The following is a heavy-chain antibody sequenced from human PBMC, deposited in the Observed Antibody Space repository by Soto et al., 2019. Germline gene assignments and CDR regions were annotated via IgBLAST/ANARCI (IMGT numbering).Heavy chain of an antibody. D-gene: IGHD3-10*01. CDR1: GFTFSSYS. CDR2: ITGGGDVK. V-gene: IGHV3-48*02. J-gene: IGHJ4*02. CDR3: ASLDTWFGEEAN. Sequence: EVQLVESGGGLVQPGGSLRLSCAASGFTFSSYSMNWVRQAPGKGLEWVSYITGGGDVKVYADSVKGRFTISRDNAKNALFLQMNSLRDEDTAVYYCASLDTWFGEEANWGQGTLVTVSS.